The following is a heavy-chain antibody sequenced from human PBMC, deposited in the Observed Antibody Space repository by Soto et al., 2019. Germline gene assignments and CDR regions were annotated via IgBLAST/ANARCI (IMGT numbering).Heavy chain of an antibody. D-gene: IGHD1-26*01. CDR1: GYTFTSYD. V-gene: IGHV1-8*01. CDR3: ARGRHIVGAIIARY. J-gene: IGHJ4*02. Sequence: QVQLVQSGAEVKKPGASVMVSCKASGYTFTSYDINWVRQATGQELEWMGWMNPNSGNTGYAQKFEGRVTMTRDAALITAYLELSSLRSEATAVYYCARGRHIVGAIIARYWGQGTLVAVFS. CDR2: MNPNSGNT.